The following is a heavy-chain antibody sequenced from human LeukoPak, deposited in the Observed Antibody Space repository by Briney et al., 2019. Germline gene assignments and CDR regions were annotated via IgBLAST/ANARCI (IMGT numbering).Heavy chain of an antibody. D-gene: IGHD3-22*01. Sequence: PGGSLRLSCAASRFTFSSYSMIWVRQAPGKGLEWVSSISSSSSSIYYADSVKGRFTISRDNAKNSLYLQMNSLRAEDTAVYYCARASKYYYDCSGYPLDYWGQGTLVTVSS. V-gene: IGHV3-21*01. J-gene: IGHJ4*02. CDR3: ARASKYYYDCSGYPLDY. CDR1: RFTFSSYS. CDR2: ISSSSSSI.